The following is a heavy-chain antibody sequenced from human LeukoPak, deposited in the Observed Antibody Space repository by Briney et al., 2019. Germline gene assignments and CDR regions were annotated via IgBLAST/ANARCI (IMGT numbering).Heavy chain of an antibody. CDR1: GFTFSSYG. J-gene: IGHJ6*02. CDR2: IWYDGSNK. Sequence: GGSLRLSCAASGFTFSSYGMHWVRQAPGKGLEWVAVIWYDGSNKYYADSVKGRFTISRDNSKNTLYLQMNSLRAEDTAVYYCARIGIAAAGTLYYYGMDVWGQGTTVTVSS. V-gene: IGHV3-33*08. D-gene: IGHD6-13*01. CDR3: ARIGIAAAGTLYYYGMDV.